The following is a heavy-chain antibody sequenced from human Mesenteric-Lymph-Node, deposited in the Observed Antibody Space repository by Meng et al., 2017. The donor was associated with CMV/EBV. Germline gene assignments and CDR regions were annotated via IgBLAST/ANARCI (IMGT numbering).Heavy chain of an antibody. J-gene: IGHJ5*01. CDR2: ISYDGSNK. V-gene: IGHV3-30-3*01. D-gene: IGHD6-13*01. Sequence: GESLKISCAASGFTFSSYAMHWVRQAPGKGLEWVAVISYDGSNKYYADSVKGRFTISRDNSKNTLYLQMNSLKTEDTAVYYCARDGRSGSNWQNNWFDSWGQGSLVTVSS. CDR1: GFTFSSYA. CDR3: ARDGRSGSNWQNNWFDS.